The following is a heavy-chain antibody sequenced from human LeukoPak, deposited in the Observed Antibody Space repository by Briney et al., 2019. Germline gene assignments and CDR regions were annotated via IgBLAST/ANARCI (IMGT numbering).Heavy chain of an antibody. CDR2: INHRGST. Sequence: SETLSLTCAVYGGSFSGYYWSWIRQPPGKGPEWIGEINHRGSTNYNPSLKSRVTISVDTSKNQFSLKLNSVTAADTAVYYCARSSPNVYWGQGTLVTVSS. V-gene: IGHV4-34*01. D-gene: IGHD6-13*01. CDR3: ARSSPNVY. CDR1: GGSFSGYY. J-gene: IGHJ4*02.